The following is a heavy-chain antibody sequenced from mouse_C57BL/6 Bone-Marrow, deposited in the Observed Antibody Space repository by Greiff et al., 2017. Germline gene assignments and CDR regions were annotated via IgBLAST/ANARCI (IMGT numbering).Heavy chain of an antibody. CDR1: GYTFTDYY. D-gene: IGHD1-1*01. CDR3: AIIYYYGSSYWYFDV. CDR2: INPYTGGT. Sequence: EVKLMESGPVLVKPGASVKMSCKASGYTFTDYYMNWVKQSHGKSLEWIGVINPYTGGTSYNQKFKGKATLTVDKSSSTAYMELNNLTSEDSAVYYCAIIYYYGSSYWYFDVWGTGTTVTVSS. V-gene: IGHV1-19*01. J-gene: IGHJ1*03.